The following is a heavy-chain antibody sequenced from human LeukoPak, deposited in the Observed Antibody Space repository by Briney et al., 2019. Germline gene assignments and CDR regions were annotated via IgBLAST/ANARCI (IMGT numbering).Heavy chain of an antibody. V-gene: IGHV4-34*01. J-gene: IGHJ4*02. Sequence: SETLSLTCAVYGGSFSGYYWSWLRQPPGKGLEWIGEINHSGSTNYNPSLKSRVTISVDTSKNQFSLKLSSVTAADTAVYYCARVGRFITMIVVVTKGYFDYWGQGTLVTVSS. D-gene: IGHD3-22*01. CDR2: INHSGST. CDR1: GGSFSGYY. CDR3: ARVGRFITMIVVVTKGYFDY.